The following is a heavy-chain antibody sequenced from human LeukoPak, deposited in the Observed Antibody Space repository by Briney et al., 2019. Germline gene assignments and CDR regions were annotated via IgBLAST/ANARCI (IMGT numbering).Heavy chain of an antibody. CDR3: ARHICDAGSCYSFDY. V-gene: IGHV4-39*01. Sequence: SETLSLTCTVSGGSISSGAYYWGWIRQHPGKGLEYIGYIYYSGSTYYNPSLKSRVTISVDTSKNQFSLRLSSVTAADTAVYYCARHICDAGSCYSFDYWGQGTLVTVSS. CDR2: IYYSGST. CDR1: GGSISSGAYY. D-gene: IGHD2-15*01. J-gene: IGHJ4*02.